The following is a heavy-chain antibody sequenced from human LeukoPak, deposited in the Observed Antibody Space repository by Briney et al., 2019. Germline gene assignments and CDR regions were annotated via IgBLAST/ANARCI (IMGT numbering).Heavy chain of an antibody. J-gene: IGHJ3*02. V-gene: IGHV4-4*07. CDR1: GGSISSYY. D-gene: IGHD6-6*01. CDR2: IYTSGST. Sequence: SETLSLTCTVSGGSISSYYWSWIRQPAGMGLEWIGRIYTSGSTNYSPSLKSRVTMSVDTSKNQFSLKLSSVTAADTAVYYCARGRPDYDAFDIWGQGTTVTVSS. CDR3: ARGRPDYDAFDI.